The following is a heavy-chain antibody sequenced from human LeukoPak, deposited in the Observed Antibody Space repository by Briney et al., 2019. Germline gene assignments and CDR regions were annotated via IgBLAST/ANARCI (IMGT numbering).Heavy chain of an antibody. Sequence: ASVKVSCKASGGTFSSYAISWVRQAPGQGLEWMGWISAYNGNTNYAQKLQGRVTMTTDTSTSTAYMELRSLRSDDTAVYYCARVFYDYVWGSYRYHDYWGQGTLVTVSS. CDR2: ISAYNGNT. V-gene: IGHV1-18*01. J-gene: IGHJ4*02. CDR1: GGTFSSYA. D-gene: IGHD3-16*02. CDR3: ARVFYDYVWGSYRYHDY.